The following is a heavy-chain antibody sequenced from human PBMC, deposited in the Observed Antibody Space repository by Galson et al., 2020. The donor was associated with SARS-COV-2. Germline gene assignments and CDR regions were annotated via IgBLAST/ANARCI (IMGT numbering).Heavy chain of an antibody. Sequence: GVSLKISCAASGFTFDSYAMHWVRQTPGKGLEWVAVISYDGSNKYHADSVKGRFTISRDNSKNTLYLQMNSLRAEDTAVYYCARDFRLYGLGPLRGYGMDVWGQGTTVTVSS. CDR1: GFTFDSYA. CDR3: ARDFRLYGLGPLRGYGMDV. D-gene: IGHD3-10*01. V-gene: IGHV3-30*04. CDR2: ISYDGSNK. J-gene: IGHJ6*02.